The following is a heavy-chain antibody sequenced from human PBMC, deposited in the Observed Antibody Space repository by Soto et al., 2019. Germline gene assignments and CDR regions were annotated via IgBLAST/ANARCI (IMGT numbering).Heavy chain of an antibody. J-gene: IGHJ4*02. Sequence: QVQLQESGPGLVKPSQTLSLTCNVSGESISSGGYYWSWIRHHPRKGLEWIGYIYDSDSAYYNPSLKRRVTISMDTSTNHVAMRLSSVTDADTAVYYCARASSSSSAADYWGQGTLVTVSS. CDR2: IYDSDSA. CDR1: GESISSGGYY. CDR3: ARASSSSSAADY. D-gene: IGHD6-6*01. V-gene: IGHV4-31*03.